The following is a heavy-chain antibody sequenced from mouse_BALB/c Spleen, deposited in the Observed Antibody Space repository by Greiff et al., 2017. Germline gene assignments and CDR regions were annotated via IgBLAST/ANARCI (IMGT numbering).Heavy chain of an antibody. D-gene: IGHD2-4*01. Sequence: EVMLVESGGGLVQPGGSLKLSCAASGFTFSSYTMSWVRQTPEKRLEWVAYISNGGGSTYYPDTVKGRFTISRDNAKNTLYLQMSSLKSEDTAMYYCARHPYDDDDGFDYWGQGTTLTVSS. J-gene: IGHJ2*01. CDR2: ISNGGGST. CDR3: ARHPYDDDDGFDY. V-gene: IGHV5-12-2*01. CDR1: GFTFSSYT.